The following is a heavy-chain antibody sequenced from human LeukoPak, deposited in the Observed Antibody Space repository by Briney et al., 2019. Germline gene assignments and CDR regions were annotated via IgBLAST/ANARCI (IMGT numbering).Heavy chain of an antibody. Sequence: GRSLRLSCAASGFTFSSYGMHWVRQAPGKGLEWVAVISYDGSNKYYADSVKGRFTISRDNSKNTLYLQMNSLRAEDTAVYYCAKDGGGDSSGWYRIYYYYGMGVWGQGTTVTVSS. CDR1: GFTFSSYG. CDR2: ISYDGSNK. CDR3: AKDGGGDSSGWYRIYYYYGMGV. V-gene: IGHV3-30*18. D-gene: IGHD6-19*01. J-gene: IGHJ6*02.